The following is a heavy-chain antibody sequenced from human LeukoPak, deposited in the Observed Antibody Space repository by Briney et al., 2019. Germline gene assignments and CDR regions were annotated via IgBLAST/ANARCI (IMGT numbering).Heavy chain of an antibody. J-gene: IGHJ4*02. CDR1: GFTFSNYA. D-gene: IGHD3-22*01. Sequence: PGGSLRLSCAASGFTFSNYAMNWVRQAPGKGLEWVSSISGSITDLFYADSVKGRFTISRDNAKNSLYLQINTLRAEDTAIYYCARRGYYDSSGYDYWGQGTLVTVSS. CDR2: ISGSITDL. CDR3: ARRGYYDSSGYDY. V-gene: IGHV3-21*01.